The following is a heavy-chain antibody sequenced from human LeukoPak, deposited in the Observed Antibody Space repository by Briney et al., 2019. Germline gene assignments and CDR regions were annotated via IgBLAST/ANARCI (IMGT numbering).Heavy chain of an antibody. Sequence: SETLSLTCTVSGGSISSYYWSWIRQPPGKGLEWIGYIYYSGSTNYNPSLKSRVTISVDTSKNQFSLKLSSVTAADTAVYYCARDRSEGDAFDIWGQGTMVTVSS. V-gene: IGHV4-59*01. CDR2: IYYSGST. J-gene: IGHJ3*02. D-gene: IGHD6-6*01. CDR3: ARDRSEGDAFDI. CDR1: GGSISSYY.